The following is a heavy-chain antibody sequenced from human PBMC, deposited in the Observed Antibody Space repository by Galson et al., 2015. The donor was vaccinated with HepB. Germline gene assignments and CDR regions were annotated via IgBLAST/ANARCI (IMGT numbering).Heavy chain of an antibody. CDR2: ISSNGGST. V-gene: IGHV3-64D*09. D-gene: IGHD5-12*01. Sequence: SLRLSCAASGFTFSRYAMHWVRQAPGKGLEYVSVISSNGGSTYYADSVKGRFTISRDNSKNTLYLQMSSLRAEDTAVYYCVKEGGGYSGYGGLDYWGQGTLVTVSS. CDR3: VKEGGGYSGYGGLDY. CDR1: GFTFSRYA. J-gene: IGHJ4*02.